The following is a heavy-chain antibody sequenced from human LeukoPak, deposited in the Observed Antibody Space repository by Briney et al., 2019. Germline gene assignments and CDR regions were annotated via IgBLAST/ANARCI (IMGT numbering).Heavy chain of an antibody. D-gene: IGHD6-6*01. CDR3: ARAFARLSWFDP. Sequence: SETLSLTCAVYGGSFSGYYWSWIRQPPGKGLEWIGEINHSGSTNYNPSLKSRVTISVDTSKNQFSLKLSSVTAADTAVYYCARAFARLSWFDPWGQGTLVTVSS. V-gene: IGHV4-34*01. CDR1: GGSFSGYY. J-gene: IGHJ5*02. CDR2: INHSGST.